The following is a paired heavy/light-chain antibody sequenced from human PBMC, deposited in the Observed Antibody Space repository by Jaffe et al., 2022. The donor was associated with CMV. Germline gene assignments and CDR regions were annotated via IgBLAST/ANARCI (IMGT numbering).Heavy chain of an antibody. CDR3: AGGHYSRFGDFSPFDY. CDR2: IFHAGSS. Sequence: QVQLQESGPGLVKPSQTLSLTCNVSGVSISSDNHYWTWVRQYPGRGLEWIGYIFHAGSSYYNPSLESRVIMSVDRSKNQFSLKLASVTAADTAMYYCAGGHYSRFGDFSPFDYWGKGTLVTVSS. J-gene: IGHJ4*02. D-gene: IGHD2-21*01. CDR1: GVSISSDNHY. V-gene: IGHV4-31*03.
Light chain of an antibody. J-gene: IGKJ1*01. CDR2: GDS. CDR1: QTVSTN. V-gene: IGKV3-15*01. Sequence: EIVMTQSPATLSVSPGERATLSCRASQTVSTNLAWYQQKPGQPPRLLMYGDSTRTTGLPARFSGSGSGTEFTLTISRLQSEDFAIYHCQQYHIWPWTFGQGTKVEIK. CDR3: QQYHIWPWT.